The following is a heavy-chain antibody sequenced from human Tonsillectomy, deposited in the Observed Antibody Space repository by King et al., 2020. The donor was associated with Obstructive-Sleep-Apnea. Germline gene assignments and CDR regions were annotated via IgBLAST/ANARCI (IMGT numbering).Heavy chain of an antibody. CDR1: GFTFSSYA. D-gene: IGHD6-6*01. Sequence: VQLVESGGDLVQPGGSLRLSCAASGFTFSSYAMSWVRQAPGKGLEWVSALSGGGGSTYYADSVKGRFTISRDNSKNTLYLQMNSLRAEDTALDYCAAARGYYYHYGMDVWGHGTTVTVSS. V-gene: IGHV3-23*04. CDR2: LSGGGGST. J-gene: IGHJ6*02. CDR3: AAARGYYYHYGMDV.